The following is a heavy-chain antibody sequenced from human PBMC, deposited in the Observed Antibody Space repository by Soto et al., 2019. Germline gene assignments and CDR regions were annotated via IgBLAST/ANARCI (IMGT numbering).Heavy chain of an antibody. CDR3: GRGVGYTWELSY. Sequence: QVQLVQSGAEVKKPGSSVKVSCKASRGTFSSYAISWVRQAPGQGIEWMGGIIPIFGTANYAQKFQGRVTITADESTSTAYMKLSSLRSEDTAVYYCGRGVGYTWELSYWGQGTLVTVSS. CDR2: IIPIFGTA. CDR1: RGTFSSYA. J-gene: IGHJ4*02. V-gene: IGHV1-69*12. D-gene: IGHD1-26*01.